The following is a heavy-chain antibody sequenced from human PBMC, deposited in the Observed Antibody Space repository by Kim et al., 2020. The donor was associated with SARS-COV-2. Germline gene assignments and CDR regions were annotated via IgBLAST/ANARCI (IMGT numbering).Heavy chain of an antibody. CDR3: ARVNAVADGDYYYYGMDV. Sequence: SQTLSLTCAISGDSVSSNSAAWNWIRQSPSRGLEWLGRTYYRSKWYNDYAVSVKSRITINPDTSKNQFSLQLNSVTPEDTAVYYCARVNAVADGDYYYYGMDVWGQGTTVTVSS. CDR2: TYYRSKWYN. D-gene: IGHD2-15*01. J-gene: IGHJ6*02. V-gene: IGHV6-1*01. CDR1: GDSVSSNSAA.